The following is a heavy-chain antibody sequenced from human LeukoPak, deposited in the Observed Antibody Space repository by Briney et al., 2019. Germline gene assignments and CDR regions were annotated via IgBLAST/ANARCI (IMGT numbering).Heavy chain of an antibody. CDR2: ISGSGGST. CDR1: GFTFSSYG. Sequence: GGTLRLSCAASGFTFSSYGMSWVRQAPGKGLEWVSAISGSGGSTYYADSVKGRFTISRDNSKNTLYLQMNSLRAEDTAVYYRARSGVVRGVIPYYYMDVWGKGTTVTISS. V-gene: IGHV3-23*01. CDR3: ARSGVVRGVIPYYYMDV. D-gene: IGHD3-10*01. J-gene: IGHJ6*03.